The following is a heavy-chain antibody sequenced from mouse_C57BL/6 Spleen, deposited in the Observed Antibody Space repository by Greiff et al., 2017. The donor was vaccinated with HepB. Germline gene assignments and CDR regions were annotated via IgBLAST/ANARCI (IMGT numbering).Heavy chain of an antibody. CDR2: INYDGSST. CDR1: GFTFSDYY. D-gene: IGHD1-1*01. Sequence: EVQVVESEGGLVQPGSSMKLSCTASGFTFSDYYMAWVRQVPEKGLEWVANINYDGSSTYYLDSLKSRFIISRDNAKNILYLQMSSLKSEDTATYYCARIYYYGSSYAMDYWGQGTSVTVSS. V-gene: IGHV5-16*01. J-gene: IGHJ4*01. CDR3: ARIYYYGSSYAMDY.